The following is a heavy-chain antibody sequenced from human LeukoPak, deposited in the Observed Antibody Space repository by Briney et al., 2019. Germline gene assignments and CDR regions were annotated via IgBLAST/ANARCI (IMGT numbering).Heavy chain of an antibody. Sequence: SGGSLRLSCAASGFTFDDYGMSWVRQAPGKGLEWVSGINWNGGSTGYADSVKGRFTISRDNAKNSLYLQMISLRAEDTALYYCTRSRGAYYYYMDVWGKGPRSPSP. CDR3: TRSRGAYYYYMDV. CDR1: GFTFDDYG. J-gene: IGHJ6*03. V-gene: IGHV3-20*04. D-gene: IGHD3-22*01. CDR2: INWNGGST.